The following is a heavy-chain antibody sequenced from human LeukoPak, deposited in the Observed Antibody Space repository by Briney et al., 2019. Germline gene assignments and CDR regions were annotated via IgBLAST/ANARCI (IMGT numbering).Heavy chain of an antibody. J-gene: IGHJ4*02. CDR3: ARDRGWAGYTYGFYY. CDR2: IIPIFGTA. CDR1: GGTFSSYA. Sequence: ASVKVSCKASGGTFSSYAISWVRQDPGQGLEWMGGIIPIFGTANYAQKFQGRVTITADESTSTAYMELSSLRSEDTAVYYCARDRGWAGYTYGFYYWGQGTLVTVSS. V-gene: IGHV1-69*13. D-gene: IGHD5-18*01.